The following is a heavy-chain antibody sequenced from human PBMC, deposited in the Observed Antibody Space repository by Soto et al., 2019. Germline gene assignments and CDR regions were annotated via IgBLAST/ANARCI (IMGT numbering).Heavy chain of an antibody. Sequence: GGSLRLSCAASGFTFSSYAMIWVRQAPGKGLEWVSAISGSGGSTYYADSVKGRFTISRDNSKNTLYLQMNSLRAEDTAVYYCAKDPSTIVVVTSDYWGQGTLVTVSS. CDR2: ISGSGGST. J-gene: IGHJ4*02. CDR3: AKDPSTIVVVTSDY. D-gene: IGHD3-22*01. CDR1: GFTFSSYA. V-gene: IGHV3-23*01.